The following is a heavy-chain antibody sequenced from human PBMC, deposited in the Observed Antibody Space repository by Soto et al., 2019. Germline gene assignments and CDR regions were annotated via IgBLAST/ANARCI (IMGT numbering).Heavy chain of an antibody. D-gene: IGHD3-10*01. CDR2: ISSSSSTI. CDR1: GFTFSSYS. CDR3: ASRDARAFTGIDY. V-gene: IGHV3-48*04. J-gene: IGHJ4*02. Sequence: PGGSLRLSCAASGFTFSSYSMNWVRQAPGKGLEWVSCISSSSSTISYADSVKGRFTISRDNAKNTLYLQMNSLRAEDTAVYYCASRDARAFTGIDYWGQGTLVTVSS.